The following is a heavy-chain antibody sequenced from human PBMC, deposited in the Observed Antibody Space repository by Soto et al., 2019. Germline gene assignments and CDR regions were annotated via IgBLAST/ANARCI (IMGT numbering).Heavy chain of an antibody. CDR1: GFTPTTTP. CDR2: ISGTASRT. CDR3: ATSFRYFDN. D-gene: IGHD3-9*01. J-gene: IGHJ4*02. Sequence: GGSLRLSWAGSGFTPTTTPLSWVRQPPGKGLEWVTTISGTASRTYYVDSVKGRFFISRDNSKNTVTLQMNNLTVDDTAVYYCATSFRYFDNWGQGTRVTVSS. V-gene: IGHV3-23*01.